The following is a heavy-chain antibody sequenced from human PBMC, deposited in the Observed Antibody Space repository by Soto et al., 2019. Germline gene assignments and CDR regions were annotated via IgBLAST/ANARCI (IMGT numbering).Heavy chain of an antibody. V-gene: IGHV3-21*01. CDR3: AIDSRGAVVPAATDF. Sequence: EVQLVESGGGLVKPGGSLRLSCAASGFAFRGYSMNWVRQAPGKGLEWVSSISSGSSEIYYADSVRGRFTISRDNAKNSVYLQMDSLRGEDTAVYYCAIDSRGAVVPAATDFWGQGTLVTVSS. CDR1: GFAFRGYS. J-gene: IGHJ4*02. CDR2: ISSGSSEI. D-gene: IGHD6-19*01.